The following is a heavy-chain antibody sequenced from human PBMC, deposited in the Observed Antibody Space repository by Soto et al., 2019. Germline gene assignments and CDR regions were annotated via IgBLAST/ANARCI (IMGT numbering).Heavy chain of an antibody. V-gene: IGHV3-23*01. Sequence: EVQLLESGGGLVQPGGSLRLSCAVSGFTFSSYAMSWVRQAPGKGLEWVSVISGSGDSTYYADSVKGRFTISRDNSKNTLYLQMNSLRAEDTAVYYCANRAYGSDFDYWGQGTLVTVSS. J-gene: IGHJ4*02. CDR2: ISGSGDST. CDR3: ANRAYGSDFDY. D-gene: IGHD3-10*01. CDR1: GFTFSSYA.